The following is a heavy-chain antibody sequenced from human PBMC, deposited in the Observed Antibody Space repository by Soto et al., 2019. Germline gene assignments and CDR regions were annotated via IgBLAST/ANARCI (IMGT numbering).Heavy chain of an antibody. D-gene: IGHD5-18*01. CDR1: GDSVSSNNAA. Sequence: QVQLQQSGPGLVKPSQTLSLTCAISGDSVSSNNAAWNWIRQSPSRGLEWLGRTYYRSKWYNDYAVSVKSRIXXNXDXXKNQFSLQLNSVTPDDTAVYYCARDDSTNAYYLDYWGQGTLVTVSS. V-gene: IGHV6-1*01. CDR3: ARDDSTNAYYLDY. J-gene: IGHJ4*02. CDR2: TYYRSKWYN.